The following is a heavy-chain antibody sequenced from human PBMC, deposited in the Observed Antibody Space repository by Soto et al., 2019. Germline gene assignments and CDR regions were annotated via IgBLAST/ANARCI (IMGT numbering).Heavy chain of an antibody. CDR1: GGTFNNYA. V-gene: IGHV1-69*13. CDR3: ARGVHYDTSGYYYFY. Sequence: GASVKVSCKASGGTFNNYAISWVRQAPGQGLEWMGGIIPIFGTANYAQRFQGRVAITADESTSTAYMELRSLRSEDTAVYYCARGVHYDTSGYYYFYWGQGTLVTV. D-gene: IGHD3-22*01. CDR2: IIPIFGTA. J-gene: IGHJ4*02.